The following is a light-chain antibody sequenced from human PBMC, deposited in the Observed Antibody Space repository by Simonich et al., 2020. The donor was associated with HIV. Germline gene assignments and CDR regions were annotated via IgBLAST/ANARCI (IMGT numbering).Light chain of an antibody. CDR3: QQYYSTLMYT. V-gene: IGKV3-20*01. CDR1: QSVSSSY. Sequence: EIVRTQSPATLSVSPGERATLSCRASQSVSSSYLAWYQHKPGQAPRLLIYGASRRATGLPDRFSGSVSGTDFTLTISRLEPEDFATYYCQQYYSTLMYTFGQGTKLEIK. CDR2: GAS. J-gene: IGKJ2*01.